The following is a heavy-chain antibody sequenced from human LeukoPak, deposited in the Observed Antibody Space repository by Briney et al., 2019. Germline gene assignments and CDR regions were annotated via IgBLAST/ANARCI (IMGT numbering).Heavy chain of an antibody. V-gene: IGHV1-2*02. CDR1: GYTFTDYY. J-gene: IGHJ4*02. D-gene: IGHD4-11*01. CDR3: ARDRDYSNTERGFDY. CDR2: INPNSGEA. Sequence: ASVRVSCKTSGYTFTDYYIHWVRQAPGQGLEWMGWINPNSGEANSAQKFQGRVTMTGDTSISTAYMELRRVTSDDTAVYYCARDRDYSNTERGFDYWGQGTLVTVSS.